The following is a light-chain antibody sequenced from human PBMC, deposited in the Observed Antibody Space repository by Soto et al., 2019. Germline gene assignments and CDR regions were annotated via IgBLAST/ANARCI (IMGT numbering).Light chain of an antibody. CDR3: LYCAGRSTYV. CDR2: EDT. V-gene: IGLV2-23*01. CDR1: SSDVGNYNL. J-gene: IGLJ1*01. Sequence: QSALTQPASVSGSAGQSITISCTGTSSDVGNYNLVSWYLHHPGKAPKLLIYEDTKRPSGGSNRFSGSRSGNTASLTVSGFRADDETVYYCLYCAGRSTYVLGTGPKLSV.